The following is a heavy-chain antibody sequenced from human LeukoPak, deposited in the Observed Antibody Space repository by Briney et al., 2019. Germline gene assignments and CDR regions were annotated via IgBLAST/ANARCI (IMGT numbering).Heavy chain of an antibody. D-gene: IGHD2-15*01. J-gene: IGHJ4*02. CDR2: INYSGST. V-gene: IGHV4-34*01. CDR1: GESFSGYY. Sequence: SETLSLTCAVYGESFSGYYWSWIRQPPGKGLEWIGEINYSGSTNYNPSLKSRVTISVDTSKNQFSLKLSSVTAADTAVCYCARGVCSGGSCYSEWNYWGQGTLVTVSS. CDR3: ARGVCSGGSCYSEWNY.